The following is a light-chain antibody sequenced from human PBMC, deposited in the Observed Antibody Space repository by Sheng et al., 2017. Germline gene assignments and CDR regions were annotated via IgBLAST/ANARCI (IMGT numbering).Light chain of an antibody. CDR2: LNS. V-gene: IGKV2-28*01. Sequence: DIVMTQSPLSLPVTPGEPASISCRSSQSLLHSDGYNSLDWYLQKPGQSPQLLIYLNSKRASGVPDRFSGSGVGTDFTLTISRVEPEDVGVYYCMQALQTPITFGPGTKVDVK. J-gene: IGKJ3*01. CDR1: QSLLHSDGYNS. CDR3: MQALQTPIT.